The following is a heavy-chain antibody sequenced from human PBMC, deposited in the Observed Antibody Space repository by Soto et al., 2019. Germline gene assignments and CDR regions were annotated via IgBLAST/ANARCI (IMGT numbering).Heavy chain of an antibody. CDR1: GGSFSGYY. J-gene: IGHJ6*02. CDR2: INHSGST. D-gene: IGHD3-22*01. Sequence: LSLTCAVYGGSFSGYYWSWIRQPPGKGLEWIGEINHSGSTNYNPSLKSRVTISVDTSKNQFSLKLSSVTAADTAVYYCASPSGYYDSSGYYTFDYYYYGMDVWGQGTTVTVSS. V-gene: IGHV4-34*01. CDR3: ASPSGYYDSSGYYTFDYYYYGMDV.